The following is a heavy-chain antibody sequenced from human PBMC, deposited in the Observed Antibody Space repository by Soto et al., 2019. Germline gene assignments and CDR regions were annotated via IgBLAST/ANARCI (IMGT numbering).Heavy chain of an antibody. CDR2: INAGNGNT. Sequence: QVQLVQSGAEEKKPGASVKVSCKASGYTFTSYAMHWVRQAPGQRLEWMGWINAGNGNTKYSQKFQGRVTITRDTSASTVDMELSSLRSEDTAVYYCARGIAPYYFDYWGQGTLVTVSS. D-gene: IGHD6-13*01. J-gene: IGHJ4*02. CDR1: GYTFTSYA. V-gene: IGHV1-3*05. CDR3: ARGIAPYYFDY.